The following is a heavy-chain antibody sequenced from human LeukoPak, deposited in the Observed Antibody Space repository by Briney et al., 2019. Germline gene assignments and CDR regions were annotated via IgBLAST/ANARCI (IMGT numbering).Heavy chain of an antibody. Sequence: GGSLRLSCAASGFTFSNYWMIWVRQAPGKGLEWVANIRGDGSLKYYVDSVKGRFTISRDNAKNSLYLQMNSLRAEDMAIYYCARDSGGFSSLYYDAFDFWGQGTVVTVSS. D-gene: IGHD3-10*01. CDR3: ARDSGGFSSLYYDAFDF. J-gene: IGHJ3*01. CDR1: GFTFSNYW. V-gene: IGHV3-7*01. CDR2: IRGDGSLK.